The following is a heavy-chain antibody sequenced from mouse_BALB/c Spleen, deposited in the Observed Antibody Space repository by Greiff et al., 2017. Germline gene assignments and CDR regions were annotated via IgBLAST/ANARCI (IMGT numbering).Heavy chain of an antibody. J-gene: IGHJ4*01. CDR3: ARRNGYYVGYAMDY. V-gene: IGHV5-17*02. Sequence: EVQLVESGGGLVQPGGSRKLSCAASGFTFSSFGMHWVRQAPEKGLEWVAYISSGSSTIYYADTVKGRFTIARDNPKNTLFLQMTSLRSEDTAMYYCARRNGYYVGYAMDYWGQGTSVTVSS. CDR1: GFTFSSFG. D-gene: IGHD2-3*01. CDR2: ISSGSSTI.